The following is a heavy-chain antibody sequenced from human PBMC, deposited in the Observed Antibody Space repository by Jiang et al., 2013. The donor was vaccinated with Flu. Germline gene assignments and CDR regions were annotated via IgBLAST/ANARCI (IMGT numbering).Heavy chain of an antibody. V-gene: IGHV4-31*02. CDR2: T. D-gene: IGHD5-18*01. CDR3: ARSPRKTRIQLWFGP. J-gene: IGHJ5*02. Sequence: TYYNPSLKSRVTISVDTSKNQFSLKLSSVTAADTAVYYCARSPRKTRIQLWFGPWGQGTLVTVSS.